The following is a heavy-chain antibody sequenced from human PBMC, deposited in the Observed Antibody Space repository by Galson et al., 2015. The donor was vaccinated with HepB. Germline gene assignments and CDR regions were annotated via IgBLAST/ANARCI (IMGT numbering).Heavy chain of an antibody. D-gene: IGHD3-3*01. J-gene: IGHJ4*02. Sequence: SLRLSCAASGFTFSSYTMSWVRLAPGKGLEWVSSISGSAGTRRDAQSVKGRFTVSRDNSRKTLYLQMNSLRVDDTAVYYCAKDRISVLGVLTSSSFDSWGQGTLVAVSS. V-gene: IGHV3-23*01. CDR1: GFTFSSYT. CDR2: ISGSAGTR. CDR3: AKDRISVLGVLTSSSFDS.